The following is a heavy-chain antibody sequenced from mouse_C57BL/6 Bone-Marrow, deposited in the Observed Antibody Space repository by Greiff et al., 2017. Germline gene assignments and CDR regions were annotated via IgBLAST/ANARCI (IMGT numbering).Heavy chain of an antibody. Sequence: QVQLQQSGSELRSPGSSVKLSCKDFDSEVFPIAYMSWVRQKPGHGFEWIGGILPSIGRTIYGEKFEDKATLDADTLSNTAYLELNSLTSEDSAIYYCARNYYGSQYYFDYWGQGTTLTVSS. V-gene: IGHV15-2*01. CDR2: ILPSIGRT. D-gene: IGHD1-1*01. CDR1: DSEVFPIAY. J-gene: IGHJ2*01. CDR3: ARNYYGSQYYFDY.